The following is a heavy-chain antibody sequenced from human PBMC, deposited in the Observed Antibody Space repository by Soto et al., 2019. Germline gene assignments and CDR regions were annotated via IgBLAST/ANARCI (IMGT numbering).Heavy chain of an antibody. CDR1: GYTFTSYA. V-gene: IGHV1-3*01. CDR2: INAGNGNT. J-gene: IGHJ3*02. D-gene: IGHD2-2*01. CDR3: ALRNIVVVPAARRNAFDI. Sequence: ASVKVSCKASGYTFTSYAMHWVRQAPGQRLEWMGWINAGNGNTKYSQKFKGRVTITRDTSASIAYMELSSLRSEDTAVYYCALRNIVVVPAARRNAFDIWGQGTMVTVSS.